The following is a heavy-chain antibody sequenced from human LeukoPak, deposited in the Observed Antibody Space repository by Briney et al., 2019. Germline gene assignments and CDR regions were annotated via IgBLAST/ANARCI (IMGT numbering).Heavy chain of an antibody. J-gene: IGHJ4*02. V-gene: IGHV3-33*01. CDR1: GFTFSSYG. D-gene: IGHD5-18*01. CDR2: IWYDGSNK. CDR3: ARELDTAMDGIFDY. Sequence: PGGSLRLSCAASGFTFSSYGMHWVRQAPGKGLEWVAVIWYDGSNKYYADSVKGRFTISRDNAKNSLYLQMNSLRAEDTAVYYCARELDTAMDGIFDYWGQGTLVTVSS.